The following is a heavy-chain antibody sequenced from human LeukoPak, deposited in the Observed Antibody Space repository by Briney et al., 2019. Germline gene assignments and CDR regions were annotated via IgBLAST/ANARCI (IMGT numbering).Heavy chain of an antibody. D-gene: IGHD6-13*01. J-gene: IGHJ4*02. CDR2: INPNSGGT. CDR3: ARDRGPPNIAAAPFGY. CDR1: GYTFTGHY. V-gene: IGHV1-2*02. Sequence: ASVKVSCKASGYTFTGHYMHWVRQAPGQGLEWMGWINPNSGGTNYAQKFQGRVTMTRDTSISTAYMELSRLRSDDTAVYYCARDRGPPNIAAAPFGYWGQGTLVTVSS.